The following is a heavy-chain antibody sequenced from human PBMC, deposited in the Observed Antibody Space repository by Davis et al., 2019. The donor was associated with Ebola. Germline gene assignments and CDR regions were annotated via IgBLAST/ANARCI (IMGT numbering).Heavy chain of an antibody. V-gene: IGHV4-61*08. CDR3: ARANRGYSYYSYYYYGMDV. CDR2: IFYGGST. J-gene: IGHJ6*02. CDR1: GGSISSGALY. Sequence: MPSETLSLTCTVSGGSISSGALYWSWIRQHPGKGLEWIGYIFYGGSTNYNPSLKSRVTISVDTSKNQFSLKLSSVTAADTAVYYCARANRGYSYYSYYYYGMDVWGQGTTVTVSS. D-gene: IGHD5-18*01.